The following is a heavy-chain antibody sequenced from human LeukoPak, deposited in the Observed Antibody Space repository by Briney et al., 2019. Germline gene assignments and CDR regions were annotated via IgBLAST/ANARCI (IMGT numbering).Heavy chain of an antibody. J-gene: IGHJ5*02. Sequence: VKPSETLSLTCTVSGGSISNYYWSWVRQPPGKGLEWIGYIYYSGSTTYNPSLKSRVTISVDTSKNQFSLKLSSVTAADSAVYYCARRTYFDLWGQGTLVTVSS. CDR1: GGSISNYY. CDR2: IYYSGST. V-gene: IGHV4-59*08. CDR3: ARRTYFDL.